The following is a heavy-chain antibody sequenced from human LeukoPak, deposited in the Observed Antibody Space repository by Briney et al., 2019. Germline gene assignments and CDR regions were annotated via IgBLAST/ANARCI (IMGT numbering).Heavy chain of an antibody. CDR3: ARSGRFGELLPFDP. V-gene: IGHV1-18*04. CDR1: GYTFTSYG. D-gene: IGHD3-10*01. J-gene: IGHJ5*02. Sequence: ASVKVSCKASGYTFTSYGINWVRQAPGQGLEWMGWISAYTGDTNYEQKLQDKVTMTKDTSTSTAYMELRSLRSDDTAVYYCARSGRFGELLPFDPWGQGTLVTVSS. CDR2: ISAYTGDT.